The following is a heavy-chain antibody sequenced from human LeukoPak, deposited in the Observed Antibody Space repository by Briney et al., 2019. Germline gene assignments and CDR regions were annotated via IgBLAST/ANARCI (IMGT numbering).Heavy chain of an antibody. CDR2: IYSGGDT. J-gene: IGHJ4*02. CDR3: ARRENSGYFDY. Sequence: PGGSLRLSCAASGVAVSSNYMTWVRQALGKGLEWISVIYSGGDTYYADSVKGRFTISRDDSKNTLYLQMNSLRAEDTAVYYCARRENSGYFDYWGQGTLVTVSS. D-gene: IGHD1-26*01. CDR1: GVAVSSNY. V-gene: IGHV3-66*02.